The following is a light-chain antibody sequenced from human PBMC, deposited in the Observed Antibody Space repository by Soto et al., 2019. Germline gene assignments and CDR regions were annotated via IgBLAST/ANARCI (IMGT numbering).Light chain of an antibody. CDR3: CSNAGTYCFV. CDR1: SSDVGDYNH. CDR2: DVS. Sequence: QSGLSRARPLSVVPGQSVTISYTDVSSDVGDYNHVSWYQHHPGKAPKLMIYDVSKRPSGVPDRFSGSKSGNTASLTISGLQAEDEADYHCCSNAGTYCFVFGTGTKVIVL. J-gene: IGLJ1*01. V-gene: IGLV2-11*01.